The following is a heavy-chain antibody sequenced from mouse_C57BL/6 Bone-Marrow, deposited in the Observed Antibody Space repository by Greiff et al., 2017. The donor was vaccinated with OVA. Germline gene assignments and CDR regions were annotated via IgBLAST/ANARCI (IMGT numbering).Heavy chain of an antibody. CDR2: IDPSDSYT. J-gene: IGHJ4*01. Sequence: QVQLQQPGAELVKPGASVKLSCKASGYTFTSYWMQWVKQRPGQGLEWIGEIDPSDSYTNYNQKFKGKATLTVDTSSSTAYMQLSSLTSEDSAVYYCERGGIYYGNPYAMDDWGQGTSVTVSS. V-gene: IGHV1-50*01. CDR3: ERGGIYYGNPYAMDD. CDR1: GYTFTSYW. D-gene: IGHD2-1*01.